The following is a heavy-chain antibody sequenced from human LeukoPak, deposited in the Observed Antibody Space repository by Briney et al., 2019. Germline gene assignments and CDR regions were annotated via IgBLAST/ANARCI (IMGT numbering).Heavy chain of an antibody. V-gene: IGHV3-23*01. CDR2: ISGGGGYT. Sequence: GGSLRLSCAASEFTFSNYGMSWVRQAPGKGLEWVSAISGGGGYTYYADSVKGRFTISRDNSKNTLYLQMNSLRAEDTAVYYCANLPGREGDQVYFRHWGQGTLVTVSS. D-gene: IGHD2-2*01. J-gene: IGHJ1*01. CDR1: EFTFSNYG. CDR3: ANLPGREGDQVYFRH.